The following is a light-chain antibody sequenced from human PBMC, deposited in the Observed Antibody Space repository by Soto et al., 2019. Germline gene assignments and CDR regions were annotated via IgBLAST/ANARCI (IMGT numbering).Light chain of an antibody. CDR1: QSVTSN. J-gene: IGKJ5*01. V-gene: IGKV3-15*01. Sequence: EIVLTQSPGTLSLSPGERATLSCRASQSVTSNYLAWYQQKPGQAPRLLIYGASTRATGIPARFSGSGSGTEFTLTISSLQSEDFAVYYCQQYNNWPIFGQGTRLEIK. CDR3: QQYNNWPI. CDR2: GAS.